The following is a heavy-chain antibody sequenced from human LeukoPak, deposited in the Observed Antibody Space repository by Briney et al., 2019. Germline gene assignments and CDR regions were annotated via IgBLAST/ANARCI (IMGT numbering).Heavy chain of an antibody. V-gene: IGHV3-7*01. D-gene: IGHD4-17*01. CDR1: GFTFSGSW. CDR3: ARDPAYGAFDY. Sequence: GGSLRLSCAASGFTFSGSWMTWVRQAPGRGLEWVANIDPDGNTKNYLDSVKGRFTISRDNARNSLYLQLNSLRAEDTSVYYCARDPAYGAFDYWGQGILVTVS. CDR2: IDPDGNTK. J-gene: IGHJ4*02.